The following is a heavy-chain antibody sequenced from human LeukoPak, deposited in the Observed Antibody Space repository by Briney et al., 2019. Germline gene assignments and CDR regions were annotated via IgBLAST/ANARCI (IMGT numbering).Heavy chain of an antibody. CDR2: INTHTGNT. V-gene: IGHV1-18*01. J-gene: IGHJ4*02. CDR1: GYSFTTYD. D-gene: IGHD2-15*01. Sequence: GASVTVSCKASGYSFTTYDISWVRQPPGPGLEWMGWINTHTGNTNYAQKLQDRGTVTTDTSTSTAYVELRSLRSDDTAVYYCARGPGGCTGGSCYYDYWGQGTLVTVSS. CDR3: ARGPGGCTGGSCYYDY.